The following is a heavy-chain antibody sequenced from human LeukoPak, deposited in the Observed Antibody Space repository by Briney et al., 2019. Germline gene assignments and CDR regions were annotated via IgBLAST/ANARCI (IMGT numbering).Heavy chain of an antibody. CDR2: ISYDGSNK. D-gene: IGHD5-18*01. CDR3: ARDLYSHGHFDY. V-gene: IGHV3-30-3*01. CDR1: GFTFSNYA. J-gene: IGHJ4*02. Sequence: GGSLRLSCAASGFTFSNYAMHWVRQAPGKGLEWVAVISYDGSNKYYADSVKGRFTISRDNSRNTLYLQMNSLRAEDTAVYYCARDLYSHGHFDYWGQGTLVTVSS.